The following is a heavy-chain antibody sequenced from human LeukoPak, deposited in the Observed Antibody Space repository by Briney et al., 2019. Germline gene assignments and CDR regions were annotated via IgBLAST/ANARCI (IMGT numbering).Heavy chain of an antibody. V-gene: IGHV1-18*01. J-gene: IGHJ4*02. D-gene: IGHD6-19*01. CDR2: ISGYNDKK. CDR1: GYTLNTYG. CDR3: AGDRDSIAVAGSPRYCDY. Sequence: ASVKVSCKASGYTLNTYGVSWVRQAPGQGLEWMGWISGYNDKKEFAQKFQGRVTMTTDASTNTAYMELRSLTYDDTAVYYCAGDRDSIAVAGSPRYCDYWGQGSLVTVSS.